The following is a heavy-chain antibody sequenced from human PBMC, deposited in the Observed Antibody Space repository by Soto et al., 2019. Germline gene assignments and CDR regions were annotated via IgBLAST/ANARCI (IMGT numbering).Heavy chain of an antibody. CDR3: ARLMGDGYDFDY. CDR2: IYSSGST. D-gene: IGHD5-12*01. J-gene: IGHJ4*02. V-gene: IGHV4-59*01. CDR1: GGSISGYY. Sequence: ASETLSLTCTVSGGSISGYYWSWIRQPPGKGLEWIGYIYSSGSTNYSPSLKSRVTISVDTSKNQFSLKLSSVTAADTAVYYCARLMGDGYDFDYWGQGTLVTVSS.